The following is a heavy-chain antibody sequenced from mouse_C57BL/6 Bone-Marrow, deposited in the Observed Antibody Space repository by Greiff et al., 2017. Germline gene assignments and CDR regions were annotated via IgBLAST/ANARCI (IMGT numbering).Heavy chain of an antibody. CDR1: GYTFTSYW. J-gene: IGHJ3*01. CDR2: INPSSGYT. Sequence: QVQLQQSGAELAKPGASVKLSCKASGYTFTSYWMHWVKQRPGQGLEWIGYINPSSGYTKYNQKFKDKAPLTADKSSSTAYMQLSSLTYEDSAVYYCASIYYWFAYWGQGTLVTVSA. CDR3: ASIYYWFAY. V-gene: IGHV1-7*01. D-gene: IGHD2-1*01.